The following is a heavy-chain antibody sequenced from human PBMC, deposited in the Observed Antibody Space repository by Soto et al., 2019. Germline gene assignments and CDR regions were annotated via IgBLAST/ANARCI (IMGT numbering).Heavy chain of an antibody. D-gene: IGHD6-13*01. J-gene: IGHJ6*02. CDR3: ARGRIAAAGTGDYYYGMDV. V-gene: IGHV1-8*01. Sequence: ASVKVSCKASGYTFTSYDINWVRQATGQGLEWMGWMNPNSGNTGYAQKFQGRVTMTRNTSISTAYMELSSLRSEDTAVYYCARGRIAAAGTGDYYYGMDVWGQGTTVTVSS. CDR1: GYTFTSYD. CDR2: MNPNSGNT.